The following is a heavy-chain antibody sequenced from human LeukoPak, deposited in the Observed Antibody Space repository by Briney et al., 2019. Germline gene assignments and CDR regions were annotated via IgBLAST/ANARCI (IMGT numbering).Heavy chain of an antibody. J-gene: IGHJ4*02. CDR2: INPNSGGT. Sequence: VSVKVSCKASGYTFTRYYMHWVRQAPGQGLEWMGIINPNSGGTSYAQDFQGRVTMTRDTSTSTVYMELSSLRFEDTAVYYCASLIAVAGTQFDYWGQGTLVTVSS. CDR3: ASLIAVAGTQFDY. CDR1: GYTFTRYY. D-gene: IGHD6-19*01. V-gene: IGHV1-46*01.